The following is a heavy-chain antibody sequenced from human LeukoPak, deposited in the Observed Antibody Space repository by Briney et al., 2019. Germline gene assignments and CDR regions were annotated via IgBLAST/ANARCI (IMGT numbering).Heavy chain of an antibody. Sequence: PGGSLRLSCTASGFTFCDYAMSWFRQAPGKGLEGVGFIRSKAYGGTTEYAASVKGRFTISRDDSKSIAYLQMNSLKTEDTAVYYCTRAGWEPVRAEINDSWGQGTLVTVSS. CDR1: GFTFCDYA. CDR3: TRAGWEPVRAEINDS. V-gene: IGHV3-49*03. D-gene: IGHD1-26*01. CDR2: IRSKAYGGTT. J-gene: IGHJ4*02.